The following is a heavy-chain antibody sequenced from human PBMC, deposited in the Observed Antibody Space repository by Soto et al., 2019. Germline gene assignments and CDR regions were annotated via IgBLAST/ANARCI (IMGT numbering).Heavy chain of an antibody. CDR3: ATSFDNDYIPGVQYYYYMDV. V-gene: IGHV1-8*01. D-gene: IGHD4-4*01. CDR1: GYTFTSYD. Sequence: ASVKVSCKASGYTFTSYDINWVRQATGQGLEWMGWMNPNSGNTGYAQKFQGRVTMTRNTSISTAYMELSSLRSEDTAVYYCATSFDNDYIPGVQYYYYMDVWGKGTTVTVSS. CDR2: MNPNSGNT. J-gene: IGHJ6*03.